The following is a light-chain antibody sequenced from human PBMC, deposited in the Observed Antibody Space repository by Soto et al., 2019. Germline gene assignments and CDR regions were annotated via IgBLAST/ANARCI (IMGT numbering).Light chain of an antibody. V-gene: IGLV2-23*01. J-gene: IGLJ3*02. CDR1: SSDVGSYNL. Sequence: QSALTQPASVSGSPGQSITISCTGTSSDVGSYNLVSWYQQHPGKAPKLMIYEGSKRPSGVSNRFSGSKSGNTASLTISGLLAEDDANYYCCSFAGSSPWVFGGGTKLTVL. CDR2: EGS. CDR3: CSFAGSSPWV.